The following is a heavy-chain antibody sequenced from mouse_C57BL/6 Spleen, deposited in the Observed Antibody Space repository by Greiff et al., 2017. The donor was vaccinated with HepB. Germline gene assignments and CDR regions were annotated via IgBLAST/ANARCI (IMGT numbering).Heavy chain of an antibody. V-gene: IGHV1-50*01. CDR2: IDPSDSYT. Sequence: VQLQQPGAELVKPGASVKLSCKASGYTFTSYWMQWVKQRPGQGLEWIGEIDPSDSYTNYNQKFKGKATLTVDTSSSTAYMQLSSLTSEDSAVYYCARERELQYFDVWGTGTTVTVSS. J-gene: IGHJ1*03. CDR3: ARERELQYFDV. CDR1: GYTFTSYW. D-gene: IGHD2-1*01.